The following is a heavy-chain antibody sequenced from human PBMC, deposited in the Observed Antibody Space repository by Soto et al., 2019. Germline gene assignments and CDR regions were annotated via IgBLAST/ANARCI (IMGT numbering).Heavy chain of an antibody. CDR2: IDGVGGSI. V-gene: IGHV3-74*01. D-gene: IGHD1-1*01. J-gene: IGHJ6*02. CDR1: GFTFSGRW. Sequence: EVRLVESGGDLVQPGGSLRLSCAASGFTFSGRWMHWVRQAPGKGLVWVSRIDGVGGSILYADPVKGRFTISRDNAKNTLFLQMNSLRAEDTAVYYCARGGGTYYGMDVWGQGTTVTVSS. CDR3: ARGGGTYYGMDV.